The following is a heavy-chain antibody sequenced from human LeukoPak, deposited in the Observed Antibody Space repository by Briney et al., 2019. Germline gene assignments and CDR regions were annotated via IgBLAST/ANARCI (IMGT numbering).Heavy chain of an antibody. Sequence: PGGSLRLSCAASGFTFSDYYMSWIRQAPGKGLEWVSYVSSSGSTIYYADSVKGRFTISRDNAKNSLYLQMNSLRAEDTAVYYCARGRTTVTPTFVDCWGQGTLVTVSS. V-gene: IGHV3-11*04. D-gene: IGHD4-11*01. CDR1: GFTFSDYY. CDR2: VSSSGSTI. J-gene: IGHJ4*02. CDR3: ARGRTTVTPTFVDC.